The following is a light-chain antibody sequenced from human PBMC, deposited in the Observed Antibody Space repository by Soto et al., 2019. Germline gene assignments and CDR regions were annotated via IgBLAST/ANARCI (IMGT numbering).Light chain of an antibody. CDR2: GAS. CDR1: QSVGSKF. V-gene: IGKV3-20*01. CDR3: QEYGSSPHLYA. Sequence: ESVLTQSPGSLSLSPGERATLSCRASQSVGSKFLAWYQQKPGQAPRLLIYGASSRATGIPDRFSGGGSGTDFPLTIIRLEPEDFAVYDCQEYGSSPHLYAFVEGTKLEIK. J-gene: IGKJ2*01.